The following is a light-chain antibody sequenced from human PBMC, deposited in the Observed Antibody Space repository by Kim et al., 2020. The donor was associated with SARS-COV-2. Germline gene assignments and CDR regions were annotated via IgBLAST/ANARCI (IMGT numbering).Light chain of an antibody. V-gene: IGLV6-57*03. J-gene: IGLJ3*02. CDR1: GGSIARNY. Sequence: GETVTISCAPSGGSIARNYVQWYQQRPGSAPTTVIYEDNQRPSGVPDRFSGSIDSSSNSASLTISGLKTEDEADYYCQSYDSSTWVFGGGTQLTVL. CDR3: QSYDSSTWV. CDR2: EDN.